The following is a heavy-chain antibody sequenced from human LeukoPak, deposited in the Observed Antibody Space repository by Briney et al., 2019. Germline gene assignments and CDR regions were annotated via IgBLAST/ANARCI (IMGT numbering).Heavy chain of an antibody. CDR3: ARAFVDYCGSGSYSFDY. D-gene: IGHD3-10*01. CDR2: ISAYNGNT. Sequence: ASVKVSCKASGYTFTSYDISWVRQAPGQGLEWMGWISAYNGNTNYAQKLQGRVTMTTDTSTSTAYMELRSLRSDDTAVYYCARAFVDYCGSGSYSFDYWGQGTLVTVSS. CDR1: GYTFTSYD. J-gene: IGHJ4*02. V-gene: IGHV1-18*01.